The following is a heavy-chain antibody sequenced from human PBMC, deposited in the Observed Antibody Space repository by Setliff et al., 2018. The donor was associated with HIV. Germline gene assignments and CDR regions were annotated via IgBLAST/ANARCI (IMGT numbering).Heavy chain of an antibody. D-gene: IGHD3-10*01. V-gene: IGHV2-26*01. J-gene: IGHJ6*02. CDR2: IFANDEK. CDR3: ARLWFGAPGTDFYYYGMDV. Sequence: SGPTLVNPTETLTLTCTVSGFSLSNGRMGVSWIRQPPGKALEWLANIFANDEKSYSTSLRSRLTISKDTSKSQVVLSLSNMDPVYTATYYCARLWFGAPGTDFYYYGMDVWGQGTTVTVSS. CDR1: GFSLSNGRMG.